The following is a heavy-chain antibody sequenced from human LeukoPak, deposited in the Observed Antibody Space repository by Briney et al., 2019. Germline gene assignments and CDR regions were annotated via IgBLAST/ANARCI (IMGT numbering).Heavy chain of an antibody. CDR1: GFAFSRYW. D-gene: IGHD2-8*01. CDR2: INSDGRSA. J-gene: IGHJ4*02. Sequence: GGSLRLSCAASGFAFSRYWMHWVRQAPGKGLVWVSRINSDGRSAVYADSVKGRFTISRDNAKNTLYLQMDSLRAEDTAVYYCTRVSTTDGYWGQGTLVTVSS. CDR3: TRVSTTDGY. V-gene: IGHV3-74*01.